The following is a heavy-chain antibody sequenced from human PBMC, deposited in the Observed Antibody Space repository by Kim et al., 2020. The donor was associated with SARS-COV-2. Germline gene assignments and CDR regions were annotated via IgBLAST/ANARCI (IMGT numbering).Heavy chain of an antibody. V-gene: IGHV3-7*01. CDR1: GLTFRRYW. D-gene: IGHD2-2*01. CDR2: IKEDGSEK. CDR3: SSSTVPFTWDY. J-gene: IGHJ4*01. Sequence: GGSLRLSCAVSGLTFRRYWMSWVRQAPGKGLEWVANIKEDGSEKGYVESVKGRFTISRDNAKNSLYLQMNSLRAEDTAVYFCSSSTVPFTWDYWGHGSLVTVSS.